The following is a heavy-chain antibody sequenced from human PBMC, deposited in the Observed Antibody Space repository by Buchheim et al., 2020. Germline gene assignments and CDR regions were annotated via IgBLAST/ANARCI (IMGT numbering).Heavy chain of an antibody. Sequence: EVQLLESGGGLVQPGGSLRLSCAASGFTFSSYSMSWVRQAPGKGLEWVSAISGSGGSTYYADSVKGRFTISRDNSKNTLYLQMNSMRAEDTEVYYCAKDAQDIVVVPAALPREYYYGMDVWGQGTT. D-gene: IGHD2-2*01. CDR2: ISGSGGST. V-gene: IGHV3-23*01. CDR1: GFTFSSYS. J-gene: IGHJ6*02. CDR3: AKDAQDIVVVPAALPREYYYGMDV.